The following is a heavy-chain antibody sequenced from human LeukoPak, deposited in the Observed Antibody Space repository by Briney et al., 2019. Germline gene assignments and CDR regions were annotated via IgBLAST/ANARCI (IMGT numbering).Heavy chain of an antibody. Sequence: ASVKVSCKASGGTFSSYAISWVRQAPGQGLEWMGRIIPILGIANYAQKFQGRVTITADKSTSTAYMELSSLRSEDTAVYYCARDMGSGWFGPFYYYYGMDVWGQGTTVTVSS. D-gene: IGHD6-19*01. V-gene: IGHV1-69*04. CDR2: IIPILGIA. J-gene: IGHJ6*02. CDR3: ARDMGSGWFGPFYYYYGMDV. CDR1: GGTFSSYA.